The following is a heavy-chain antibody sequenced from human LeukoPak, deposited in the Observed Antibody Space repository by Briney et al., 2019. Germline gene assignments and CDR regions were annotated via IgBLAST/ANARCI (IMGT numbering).Heavy chain of an antibody. CDR3: ARQDMGGLGYCSSTSCYAGDYNWFDP. CDR1: GYSFTSYW. Sequence: GESLKISCKGSGYSFTSYWISWLRQMPGKGLEWMGRIDPSDSYTNYSPSFQGHVTISADKSISTAYLQWSSLKASDTAMYYCARQDMGGLGYCSSTSCYAGDYNWFDPWGQGTLVTVSS. J-gene: IGHJ5*02. D-gene: IGHD2-2*01. V-gene: IGHV5-10-1*01. CDR2: IDPSDSYT.